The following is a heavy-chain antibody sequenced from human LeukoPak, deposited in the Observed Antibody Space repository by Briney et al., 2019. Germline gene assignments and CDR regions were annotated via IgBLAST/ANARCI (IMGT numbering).Heavy chain of an antibody. J-gene: IGHJ3*02. CDR1: GFTFSSYG. Sequence: PGGSLRLSCAASGFTFSSYGMSWVRQAPGKGLEWVSAISGSGGNTYNADSVKGRFTISRDNSKNTLYLQMNGLRAEDTAVYYCATSGKWRDAATTGAFDIWGQGTMVTVSS. CDR2: ISGSGGNT. CDR3: ATSGKWRDAATTGAFDI. D-gene: IGHD1-1*01. V-gene: IGHV3-23*01.